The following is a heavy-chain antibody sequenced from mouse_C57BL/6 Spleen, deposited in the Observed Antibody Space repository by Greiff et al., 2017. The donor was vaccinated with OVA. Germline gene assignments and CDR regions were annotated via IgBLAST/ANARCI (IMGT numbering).Heavy chain of an antibody. CDR3: AREGGLLFDY. D-gene: IGHD2-3*01. CDR1: GYSITSGYY. J-gene: IGHJ2*01. V-gene: IGHV3-6*01. Sequence: ESGPGLVKPSQSLSLTCSVTGYSITSGYYWNWIRQFPGNKLEWMGYISYDGSNNYNPSLKNRISITRDTSKNQFFLKLNSVTTEDTATYYCAREGGLLFDYWGQGTTLTVSS. CDR2: ISYDGSN.